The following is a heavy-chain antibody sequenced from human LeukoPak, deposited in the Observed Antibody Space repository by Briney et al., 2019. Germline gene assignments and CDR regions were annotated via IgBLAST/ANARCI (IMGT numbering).Heavy chain of an antibody. D-gene: IGHD2-2*01. V-gene: IGHV4-39*07. CDR1: GDSISSSNYY. CDR2: IYYSGNT. CDR3: ARGKVPAAFTYYYYYYMDV. Sequence: SETLSLTCTVSGDSISSSNYYWGWIRQPPGKGLEWIGSIYYSGNTYYNPSLKSRVTMSVDTSKNQFSLKLSSVTAADTAVYYCARGKVPAAFTYYYYYYMDVWGKGTTVTVSS. J-gene: IGHJ6*03.